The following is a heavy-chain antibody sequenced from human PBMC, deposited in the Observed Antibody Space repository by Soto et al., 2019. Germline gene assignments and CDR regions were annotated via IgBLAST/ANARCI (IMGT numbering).Heavy chain of an antibody. D-gene: IGHD5-18*01. V-gene: IGHV3-21*01. Sequence: EVQLVESGGGLVKPGGSLRVSCVASGFTFSSYSRNWVRQAPGKGLEWVSSISSLSSYIYYADSVKGRFTISRDNAKNSLYLQMNSLRAEDTAIYYCARGELWFDYWGQGTLVTVSS. CDR2: ISSLSSYI. CDR3: ARGELWFDY. J-gene: IGHJ4*02. CDR1: GFTFSSYS.